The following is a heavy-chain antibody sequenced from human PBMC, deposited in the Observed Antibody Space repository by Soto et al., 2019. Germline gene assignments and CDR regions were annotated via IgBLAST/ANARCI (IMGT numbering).Heavy chain of an antibody. J-gene: IGHJ6*02. CDR3: ARARYYGSGTLVMDV. CDR2: INPNSGGT. Sequence: ASVKVSYKASGYTFTGYYMHWVRQAPGQGLEWMGWINPNSGGTNYAQKFQGRVAMTRDTSISTAYMELSRLRSDDTAVYYCARARYYGSGTLVMDVWGQGTTVTVSS. D-gene: IGHD3-10*01. V-gene: IGHV1-2*02. CDR1: GYTFTGYY.